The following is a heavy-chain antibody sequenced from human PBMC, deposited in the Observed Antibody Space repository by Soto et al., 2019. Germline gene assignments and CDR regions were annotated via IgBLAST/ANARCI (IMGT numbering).Heavy chain of an antibody. CDR3: ARGHIVVVPTVGRFDP. V-gene: IGHV4-38-2*01. CDR2: MFHSGKT. D-gene: IGHD2-2*01. Sequence: PSETLSLTGAVSGYSISSGYYWVWVRQPPGKGLEWLGSMFHSGKTYYNPSLKSRLTIPVDTSKNQFSLKLNSVTAADTAVYYCARGHIVVVPTVGRFDPWGQGTLVTVS. CDR1: GYSISSGYY. J-gene: IGHJ5*02.